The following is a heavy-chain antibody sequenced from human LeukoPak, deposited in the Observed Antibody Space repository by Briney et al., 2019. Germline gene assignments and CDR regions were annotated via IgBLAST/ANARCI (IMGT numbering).Heavy chain of an antibody. CDR2: ISYDGSNK. CDR3: ARYQELWFGELLKLGYYFDY. D-gene: IGHD3-10*01. J-gene: IGHJ4*02. V-gene: IGHV3-30*04. Sequence: GRSLRLSCAASGFTFSSYAMHWVRQAPGKGLEGVAVISYDGSNKYYGDSVKGRFTISRDNSKNTLYLQMNSLRAEDTAVYYCARYQELWFGELLKLGYYFDYWGQGTLVTVSS. CDR1: GFTFSSYA.